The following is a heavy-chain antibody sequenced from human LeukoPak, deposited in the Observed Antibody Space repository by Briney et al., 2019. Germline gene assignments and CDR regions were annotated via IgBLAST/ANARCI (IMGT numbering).Heavy chain of an antibody. Sequence: GGSLRLSCVASGFTFSTSTMGWVRQAPGKGLEWFSVMSDSGTRTHYADSVRGRFTISRDNSKNTLYLQMNSLRDEDTAVYYCAKVVYYVDPFDVWGQGTMVTVSS. CDR1: GFTFSTST. J-gene: IGHJ3*01. CDR3: AKVVYYVDPFDV. V-gene: IGHV3-23*01. D-gene: IGHD3-10*02. CDR2: MSDSGTRT.